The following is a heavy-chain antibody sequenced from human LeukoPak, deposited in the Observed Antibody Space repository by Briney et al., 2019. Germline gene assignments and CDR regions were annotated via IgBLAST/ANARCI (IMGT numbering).Heavy chain of an antibody. CDR1: GGSFSGYY. Sequence: SETLSLTCAVYGGSFSGYYWSWIRQPPGKGLEWIGEINHSGSTNYNPSLKSRVTISVDTSKNQFSLKLSSVTAADTAVYYCARGLGGTFDIWGQGTMVTVSS. D-gene: IGHD3-10*01. V-gene: IGHV4-34*01. CDR2: INHSGST. J-gene: IGHJ3*02. CDR3: ARGLGGTFDI.